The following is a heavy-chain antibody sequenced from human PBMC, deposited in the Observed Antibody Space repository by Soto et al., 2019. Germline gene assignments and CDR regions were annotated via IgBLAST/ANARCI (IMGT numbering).Heavy chain of an antibody. J-gene: IGHJ4*02. CDR3: VKDIIAAAGTELEGGGYYFDY. Sequence: EVQLVESGGGLVQPGRSLRLSCAASGFTFADYAMHWVRQAPGKGLEWVSGISWNSGSIGYADSVKGRFNISRDNAKNSLYLQMNSLRAEDTALYYCVKDIIAAAGTELEGGGYYFDYWGQGTLVTVSS. CDR2: ISWNSGSI. CDR1: GFTFADYA. D-gene: IGHD6-13*01. V-gene: IGHV3-9*01.